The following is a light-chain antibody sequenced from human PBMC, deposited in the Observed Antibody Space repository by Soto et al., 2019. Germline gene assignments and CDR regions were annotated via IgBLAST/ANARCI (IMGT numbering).Light chain of an antibody. CDR3: QQYHNLPIT. V-gene: IGKV1-5*03. J-gene: IGKJ5*01. Sequence: DIQMTQSPSTLSASVGDRFTITCRASQSISSWLAWYQQKPGKAPKVLIYKASSLESGVPSRFSGSGSGTDFTFTISSLQPEDIGTYYCQQYHNLPITFGQGTRLEIK. CDR1: QSISSW. CDR2: KAS.